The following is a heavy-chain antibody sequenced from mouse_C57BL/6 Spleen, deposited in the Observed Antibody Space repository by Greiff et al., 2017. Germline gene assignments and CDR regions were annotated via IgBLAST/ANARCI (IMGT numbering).Heavy chain of an antibody. CDR1: GFTFSDYY. CDR3: ARGGIYYDYDEGYYAMDY. Sequence: VQLKESEGGLVQPGSSMKLSCTASGFTFSDYYMAWVRQVPEKGLEWVANINYDGSSTYYLDSLKSRFLISRDNAKNILYLQMSSLKSEDTTTYYCARGGIYYDYDEGYYAMDYWGQGTSVTVSS. V-gene: IGHV5-16*01. D-gene: IGHD2-4*01. CDR2: INYDGSST. J-gene: IGHJ4*01.